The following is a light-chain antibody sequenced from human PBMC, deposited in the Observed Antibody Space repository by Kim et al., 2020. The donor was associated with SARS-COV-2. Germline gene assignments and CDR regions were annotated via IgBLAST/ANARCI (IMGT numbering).Light chain of an antibody. CDR2: GAS. J-gene: IGKJ1*01. CDR1: QSVDIK. CDR3: QEYYNWPPWA. V-gene: IGKV3-15*01. Sequence: SPGERATLSCRASQSVDIKLSWYQQQPGQAPRLLMYGASTRATGTPARISGSGSGTEFTLTISSLQSEDFAVYYCQEYYNWPPWAFGQGTKVDIK.